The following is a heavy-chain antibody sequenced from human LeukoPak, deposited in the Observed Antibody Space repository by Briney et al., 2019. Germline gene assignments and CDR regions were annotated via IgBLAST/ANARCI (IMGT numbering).Heavy chain of an antibody. J-gene: IGHJ3*02. CDR2: ITDNGAGT. V-gene: IGHV3-23*01. Sequence: PGGSLRLSCAASGFTFSNYAMTWVRQAPGQGQGWVSVITDNGAGTYYVDSLKGRFTVSRDNSKKTLYLQMNSLRAEDTAVYYCARHLRPDTWGQGTKVTVSS. CDR1: GFTFSNYA. CDR3: ARHLRPDT.